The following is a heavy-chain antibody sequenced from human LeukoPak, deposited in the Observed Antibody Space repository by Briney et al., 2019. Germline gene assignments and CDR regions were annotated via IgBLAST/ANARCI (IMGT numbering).Heavy chain of an antibody. D-gene: IGHD5-18*01. CDR3: AKDFVPTDSYGSFDY. CDR1: GFTFSSYA. Sequence: PGGSLRLSCAAAGFTFSSYAMSWVRQAAREGMEWVSAISGSGGSTYYADSVKGRFTISRDNSKNTLYLQMNSLRAEDTAVYYCAKDFVPTDSYGSFDYWGQGTLVTVSS. CDR2: ISGSGGST. J-gene: IGHJ4*02. V-gene: IGHV3-23*01.